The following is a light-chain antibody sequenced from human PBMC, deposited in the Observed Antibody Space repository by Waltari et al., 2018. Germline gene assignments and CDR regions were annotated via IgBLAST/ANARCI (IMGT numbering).Light chain of an antibody. CDR1: SGHITYP. CDR2: VNGDGSH. Sequence: QPVLTQSPSASASLGASVKLTCTLSSGHITYPIAWHQQQPEKGPRCLMKVNGDGSHTQGDGIPDRFSVSSSGAERYLTISVLQSDDEADYYCQTWGAGIRVFGTGTKVTVL. V-gene: IGLV4-69*01. CDR3: QTWGAGIRV. J-gene: IGLJ1*01.